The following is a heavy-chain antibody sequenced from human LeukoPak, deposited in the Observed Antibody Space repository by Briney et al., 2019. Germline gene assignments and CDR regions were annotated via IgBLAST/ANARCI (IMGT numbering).Heavy chain of an antibody. CDR3: SRAWETSGYYSGY. J-gene: IGHJ4*02. CDR2: IRSKAYGGTT. CDR1: GFTFSDAW. V-gene: IGHV3-49*04. D-gene: IGHD3-3*01. Sequence: GGSLRLSCAASGFTFSDAWMTWVRQAPGKGLEWVGFIRSKAYGGTTEYAASVEGRFTISRDDSKSIAYLQMNSLKTEDTAVYYCSRAWETSGYYSGYWGQGTLVTVSS.